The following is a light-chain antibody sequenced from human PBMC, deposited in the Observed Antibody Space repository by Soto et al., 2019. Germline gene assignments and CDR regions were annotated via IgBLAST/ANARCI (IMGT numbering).Light chain of an antibody. Sequence: EIVLTQSPATLSLSPGERATLSCRASQSVSSYLAWYQQKPGQAPRLRIYDASNSATGSPARFSGSGSGTDFTLTISSLEPVDCVVYYGQQRCNWPPVTFGQGPTLEIK. CDR1: QSVSSY. J-gene: IGKJ2*01. CDR2: DAS. CDR3: QQRCNWPPVT. V-gene: IGKV3-11*01.